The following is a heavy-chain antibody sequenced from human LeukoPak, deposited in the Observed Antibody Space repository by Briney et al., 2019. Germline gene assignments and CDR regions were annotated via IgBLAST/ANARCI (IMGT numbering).Heavy chain of an antibody. D-gene: IGHD2-2*01. CDR3: AIDILVVPDSPPVLDY. J-gene: IGHJ4*02. V-gene: IGHV3-30*04. CDR1: GFTFSSYA. CDR2: ISYDGSNK. Sequence: GGSLRLSCAASGFTFSSYAMQWVRQAPGKGLEWVAVISYDGSNKYYADSVKGRFTISRDNSKNTLYLQMNSLRAEDTAVYYCAIDILVVPDSPPVLDYWGQGTLVTVSS.